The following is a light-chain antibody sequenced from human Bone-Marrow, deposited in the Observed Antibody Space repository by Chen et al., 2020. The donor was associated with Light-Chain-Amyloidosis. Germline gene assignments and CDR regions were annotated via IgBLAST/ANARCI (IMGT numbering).Light chain of an antibody. CDR2: GNS. V-gene: IGLV1-40*01. J-gene: IGLJ3*02. Sequence: QSVLTQPPSVSGAPGQRVTSSCTGSSSNIGAGYDVHWYQQLPGTAPKLLIYGNSNRPSGVPDRFSGSKSGTSASLAITGLQAEDEADYNCQSYDSTHWVFGGGTKLTVL. CDR3: QSYDSTHWV. CDR1: SSNIGAGYD.